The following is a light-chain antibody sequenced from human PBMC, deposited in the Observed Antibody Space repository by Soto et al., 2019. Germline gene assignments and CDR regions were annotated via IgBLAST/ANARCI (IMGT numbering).Light chain of an antibody. CDR3: SSYAGAVA. J-gene: IGLJ2*01. CDR1: SGDVGTYNL. V-gene: IGLV2-23*01. CDR2: EGS. Sequence: QSALTQPASVSGSPGQSITISCTGTSGDVGTYNLVSWYQHHPGKAPKLMIYEGSNRPSGVSHRFSGSQSGNTASLTISGLQAEDEADYYCSSYAGAVAFGVGTKLTVL.